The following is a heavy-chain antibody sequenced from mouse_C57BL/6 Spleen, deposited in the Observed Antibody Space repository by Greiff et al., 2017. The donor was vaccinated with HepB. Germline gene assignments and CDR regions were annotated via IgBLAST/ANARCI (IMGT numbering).Heavy chain of an antibody. CDR1: GFSLTSYG. J-gene: IGHJ4*01. Sequence: VKLVESGPGLVQPSQSLSITCTVSGFSLTSYGVHWVRQSPGKGLEWLGVIWSGGSTDYNAAFISRLSISKDNSKSQVFFKMNSLQADDTAIYYWARKGDFTTVVKDYAMDYWGQGTSVTVSS. CDR3: ARKGDFTTVVKDYAMDY. D-gene: IGHD1-1*01. V-gene: IGHV2-2*01. CDR2: IWSGGST.